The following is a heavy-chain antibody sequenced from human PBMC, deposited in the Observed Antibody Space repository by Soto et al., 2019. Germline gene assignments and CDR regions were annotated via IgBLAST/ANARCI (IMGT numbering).Heavy chain of an antibody. D-gene: IGHD3-22*01. Sequence: EVQLLEPGGGLVQPGGSLRLSCAASGFTFSSYAMSWVRQAPGKGLEWVSAISGSGGSTYYADSVKGRFTISRDNSKNTLYLQMNSLRAEDTAVYYCAKDSITMIVVVIPYYYYGMDVWGQGTTVTVSS. CDR2: ISGSGGST. V-gene: IGHV3-23*01. J-gene: IGHJ6*02. CDR1: GFTFSSYA. CDR3: AKDSITMIVVVIPYYYYGMDV.